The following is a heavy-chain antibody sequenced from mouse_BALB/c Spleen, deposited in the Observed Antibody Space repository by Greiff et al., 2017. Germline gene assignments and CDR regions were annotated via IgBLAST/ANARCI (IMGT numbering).Heavy chain of an antibody. D-gene: IGHD1-1*01. Sequence: DVKLVEPGGGLVKPGGSLKLSCAASGFTFSSYAMSWVRQTPEKRLEWVASISSGGSTYYPDSVKGRFTISRDNARNLLYLQMSSLRSEDTAMYYCARSGTTEALYFDYRGQGTTLTGSS. CDR3: ARSGTTEALYFDY. J-gene: IGHJ2*01. CDR2: ISSGGST. V-gene: IGHV5-6-5*01. CDR1: GFTFSSYA.